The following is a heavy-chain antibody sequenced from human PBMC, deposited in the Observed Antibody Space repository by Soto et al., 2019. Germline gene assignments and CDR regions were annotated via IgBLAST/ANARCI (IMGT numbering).Heavy chain of an antibody. Sequence: ASVKVSCKASGYTFTGYYMHWVRQAPGQRVEWMGWINPNSGGTNYAQKFQGWVTMTRDTSISTAYMELSRLRSDDTAVYYCARGGVLLWFGELSHAFDIWGQGTMVTVSS. D-gene: IGHD3-10*01. V-gene: IGHV1-2*04. CDR1: GYTFTGYY. J-gene: IGHJ3*02. CDR2: INPNSGGT. CDR3: ARGGVLLWFGELSHAFDI.